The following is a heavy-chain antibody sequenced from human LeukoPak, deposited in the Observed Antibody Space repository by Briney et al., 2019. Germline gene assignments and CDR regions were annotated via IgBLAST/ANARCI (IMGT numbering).Heavy chain of an antibody. CDR2: INQDGTEE. D-gene: IGHD3-16*01. V-gene: IGHV3-7*01. Sequence: GGSLRLSCAASGFSITKYWMTWVRQAPGKGLEWVANINQDGTEENYVASVKGRFTISRDIPKGSVYLQMHSLRVEDTALYYCATGIAEGEYDSWGQGTLVTVSS. J-gene: IGHJ4*02. CDR3: ATGIAEGEYDS. CDR1: GFSITKYW.